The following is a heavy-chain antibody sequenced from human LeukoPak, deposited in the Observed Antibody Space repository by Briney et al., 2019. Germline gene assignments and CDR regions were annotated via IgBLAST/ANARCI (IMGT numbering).Heavy chain of an antibody. Sequence: PSETLSLTCSVSDGSISDYYWHWIRQPPGKGLEWIGYIFYSGSTNYNPSLMSRVTISVDTSKNQFSLKLTSMTAADTAVYYCARGIYGYRFSFDYWGQGTLVTVSS. CDR2: IFYSGST. D-gene: IGHD5-18*01. J-gene: IGHJ4*02. CDR3: ARGIYGYRFSFDY. V-gene: IGHV4-59*01. CDR1: DGSISDYY.